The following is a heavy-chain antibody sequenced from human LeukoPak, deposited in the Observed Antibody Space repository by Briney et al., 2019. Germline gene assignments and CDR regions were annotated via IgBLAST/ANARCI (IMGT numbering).Heavy chain of an antibody. CDR3: ARDIFELRFLDRTTDRLDP. V-gene: IGHV3-21*01. J-gene: IGHJ5*02. Sequence: NTGGSLRLSCAASGFTFSSYTMNWVRQAPGKGLEWVSSISSTGSFIYYGDSVKGRFTISRDNAKNSLYLQMNSLRAEDTAVYYCARDIFELRFLDRTTDRLDPWGQGTLVTVSS. CDR2: ISSTGSFI. CDR1: GFTFSSYT. D-gene: IGHD3-3*01.